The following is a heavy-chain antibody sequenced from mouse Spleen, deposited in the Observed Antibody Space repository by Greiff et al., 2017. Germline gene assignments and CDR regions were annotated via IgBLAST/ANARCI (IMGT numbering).Heavy chain of an antibody. CDR1: GFSLTSYG. CDR3: AKIHYGYDYYAMDY. V-gene: IGHV2-5*01. CDR2: IWRGGST. J-gene: IGHJ4*01. D-gene: IGHD1-2*01. Sequence: QVQLKESGPGLVQPSQSLSITCTVSGFSLTSYGVHWVRQSPGKGLEWLGVIWRGGSTDYNAAFMSRLSITKDNSKSQVFFKMNSLQADDTAIYYCAKIHYGYDYYAMDYWGQGTSVTVSS.